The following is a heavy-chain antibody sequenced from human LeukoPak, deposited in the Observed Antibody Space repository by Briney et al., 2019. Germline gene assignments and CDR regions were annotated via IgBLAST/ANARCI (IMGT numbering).Heavy chain of an antibody. Sequence: GASVKVSCKASGYTFTGYYMHWVRQAPGQGLEWMGWINPNSGGTNYAQKFQGRVTMTRDTSISTAYMELSRLRSDDTAVYYCARDPARYGSWHNFDYWGQGTLVTVSS. CDR3: ARDPARYGSWHNFDY. D-gene: IGHD6-13*01. CDR2: INPNSGGT. CDR1: GYTFTGYY. J-gene: IGHJ4*02. V-gene: IGHV1-2*02.